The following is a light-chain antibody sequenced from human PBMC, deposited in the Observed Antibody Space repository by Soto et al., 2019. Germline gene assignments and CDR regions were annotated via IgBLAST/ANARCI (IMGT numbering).Light chain of an antibody. CDR2: GAS. CDR3: QQSGSSPMT. J-gene: IGKJ1*01. CDR1: QSVSSSY. V-gene: IGKV3-20*01. Sequence: EIVLTQSPGTLSLSPGERATLSCRASQSVSSSYLAWYQQKPGQDPRLLIYGASIRATGIPDRFSGSGSGTDFTLTISRLEPEDFAVYYCQQSGSSPMTFGQGTKVDIK.